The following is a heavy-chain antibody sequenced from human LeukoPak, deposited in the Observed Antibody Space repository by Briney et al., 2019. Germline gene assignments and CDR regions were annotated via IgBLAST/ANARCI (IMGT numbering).Heavy chain of an antibody. CDR1: GGSFSDHY. D-gene: IGHD1-26*01. CDR3: ARGAYTIGGSDYFAY. CDR2: INPGGST. V-gene: IGHV4-34*01. Sequence: SETLSLTCAVYGGSFSDHYWSWIRQPPGKGLEWIGEINPGGSTNYSPSLKSRVTMSVDTSKSQFSLKLRSVTAADTAVYYCARGAYTIGGSDYFAYWGQGTLVTVSS. J-gene: IGHJ4*02.